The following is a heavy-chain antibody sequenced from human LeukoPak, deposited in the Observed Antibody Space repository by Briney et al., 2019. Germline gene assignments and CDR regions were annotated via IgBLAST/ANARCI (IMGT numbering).Heavy chain of an antibody. CDR2: IYYRGST. Sequence: PSETLSLTCTVSGDSVNSGIYYWGWIRQPPGRGLEWIGSIYYRGSTYYNPSLKSRLTISVDTSKNQFSLKLSSVTAADTAVYYCARDFAPTTVTDGAAFDIWGQGTMVTVSS. CDR1: GDSVNSGIYY. V-gene: IGHV4-39*07. D-gene: IGHD4-17*01. CDR3: ARDFAPTTVTDGAAFDI. J-gene: IGHJ3*02.